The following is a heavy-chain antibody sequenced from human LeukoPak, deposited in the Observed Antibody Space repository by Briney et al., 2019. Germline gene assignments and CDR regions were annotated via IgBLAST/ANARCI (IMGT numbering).Heavy chain of an antibody. D-gene: IGHD2-15*01. J-gene: IGHJ4*02. CDR3: GGGPSVVVVAARGLMDY. V-gene: IGHV3-48*03. CDR1: GFTLSSYE. CDR2: ISSSGSTI. Sequence: RGALILSCSASGFTLSSYEMNSVRQTPAKGLGWVSYISSSGSTIYYADSVKGRFTISRDNAKNSLYLQLNSLRAEDAAVYYCGGGPSVVVVAARGLMDYWGQGTLVTVSS.